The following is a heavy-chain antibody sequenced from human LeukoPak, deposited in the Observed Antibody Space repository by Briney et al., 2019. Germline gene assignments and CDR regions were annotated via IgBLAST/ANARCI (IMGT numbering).Heavy chain of an antibody. J-gene: IGHJ5*02. CDR1: GYTFTSYD. Sequence: ASVKVSCKASGYTFTSYDINWVRQATGQGREWMGWMNPNSGNTGYAQKFQGRVTITRNTSISTAYMELSSLRSEDTAVYYCARGKGIQLLYRSPWFDPWGQGTLVTVSS. CDR3: ARGKGIQLLYRSPWFDP. D-gene: IGHD2-2*02. V-gene: IGHV1-8*03. CDR2: MNPNSGNT.